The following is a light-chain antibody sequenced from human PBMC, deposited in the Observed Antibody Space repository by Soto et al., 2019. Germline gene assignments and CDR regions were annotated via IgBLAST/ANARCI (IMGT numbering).Light chain of an antibody. CDR3: QKYDLAPWT. Sequence: DIQMTQSPSSLSASVGDRVTITCRARQGINNYLAWYQQKPGKVPKLLIYGASTLQSGVPSRFTGSGSGTDFTLTISSLQPEDVATYYCQKYDLAPWTFGQGTKVEIK. V-gene: IGKV1-27*01. J-gene: IGKJ1*01. CDR1: QGINNY. CDR2: GAS.